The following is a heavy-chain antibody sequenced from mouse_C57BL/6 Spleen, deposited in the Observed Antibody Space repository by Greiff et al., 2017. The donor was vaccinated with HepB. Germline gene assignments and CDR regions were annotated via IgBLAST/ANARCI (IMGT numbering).Heavy chain of an antibody. CDR1: GYTFTSYW. CDR3: ARRVYYGSSPYYFDD. D-gene: IGHD1-1*01. V-gene: IGHV1-50*01. Sequence: QVQLKQPGAELVKPGASVKLSCKASGYTFTSYWMQWVKQRPGQGLEWIGEIDPSDSYTNYNQKFKGKATLTVDTSSSTAYMQLSSLTSEDSAVYYCARRVYYGSSPYYFDDWGQGTTLTVSS. J-gene: IGHJ2*01. CDR2: IDPSDSYT.